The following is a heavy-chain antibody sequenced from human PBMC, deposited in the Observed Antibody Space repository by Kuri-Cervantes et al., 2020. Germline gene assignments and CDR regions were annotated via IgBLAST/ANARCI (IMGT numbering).Heavy chain of an antibody. V-gene: IGHV1-18*01. CDR1: GYTFTSYA. CDR3: ARGVWNDAGVFDY. D-gene: IGHD1-1*01. CDR2: INTYNGNP. Sequence: ASVKVSCKASGYTFTSYAMNWVRQAPGQGLEWMGWINTYNGNPNYAQKLTGRVTMTSDTSTSTAYLELSSLRSDDTAVYYCARGVWNDAGVFDYWGQGTLVTVSS. J-gene: IGHJ4*02.